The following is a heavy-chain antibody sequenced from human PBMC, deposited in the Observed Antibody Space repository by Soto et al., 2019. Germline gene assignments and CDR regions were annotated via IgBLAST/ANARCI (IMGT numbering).Heavy chain of an antibody. J-gene: IGHJ4*02. D-gene: IGHD5-18*01. CDR1: GGSISSGDYH. V-gene: IGHV4-30-4*02. CDR3: ARGQIQLWYPFDY. CDR2: VYYTGNT. Sequence: PSETLSLTCTVSGGSISSGDYHWSWIRQPPGKGLEWIGFVYYTGNTYDNPSLKSRVTISVDTSKNQFSLKLSSVTAADTAVYYCARGQIQLWYPFDYGGQGTLVTVSS.